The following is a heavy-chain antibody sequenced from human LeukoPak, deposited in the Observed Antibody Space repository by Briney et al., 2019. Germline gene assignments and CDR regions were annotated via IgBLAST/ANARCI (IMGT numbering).Heavy chain of an antibody. Sequence: SETLSLTCAVYGGSFSGYYWSWIRQPPGKGLEWSGEINHSGSTNYNPSLKSRVTISVDKSKNQFSLKLSSVTAADTAVYYCATDSGSYQVDYWGQGTLVTVSS. CDR1: GGSFSGYY. CDR2: INHSGST. D-gene: IGHD1-26*01. V-gene: IGHV4-34*01. CDR3: ATDSGSYQVDY. J-gene: IGHJ4*02.